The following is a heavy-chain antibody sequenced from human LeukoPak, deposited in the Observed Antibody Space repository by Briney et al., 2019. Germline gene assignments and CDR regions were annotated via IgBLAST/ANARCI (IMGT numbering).Heavy chain of an antibody. D-gene: IGHD6-19*01. J-gene: IGHJ4*02. CDR3: AKDLGSSGWVASDY. V-gene: IGHV3-9*01. CDR1: GFTFDEYA. CDR2: ISWNSGNR. Sequence: GRSLRLSCAASGFTFDEYAMHWVRQVPGKGLEWVSGISWNSGNRGYADSVKGRFTISRDNAKNSLYLQMNSLRAEDTALYYCAKDLGSSGWVASDYWGQGTLVTVSS.